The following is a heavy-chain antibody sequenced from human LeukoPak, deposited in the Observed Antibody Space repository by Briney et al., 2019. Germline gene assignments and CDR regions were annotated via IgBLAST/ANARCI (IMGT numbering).Heavy chain of an antibody. CDR1: GFTFSSYS. CDR2: ISTGSSYI. CDR3: ARRAGAYSHPYDY. D-gene: IGHD4/OR15-4a*01. J-gene: IGHJ4*02. V-gene: IGHV3-21*04. Sequence: PGGSLRLSCAASGFTFSSYSMNWVRQAPGKGLEWVSFISTGSSYIHNADSVKGRFTISRDNAENSLYLQMNSLRAEDTAVYYCARRAGAYSHPYDYWGQGTLVTVSS.